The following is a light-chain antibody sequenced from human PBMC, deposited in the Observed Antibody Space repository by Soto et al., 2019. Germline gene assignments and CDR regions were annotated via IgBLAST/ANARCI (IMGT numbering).Light chain of an antibody. CDR3: QQRRNWLT. CDR2: DAS. CDR1: QSVSSY. J-gene: IGKJ4*01. V-gene: IGKV3-11*01. Sequence: EIVLTQSPATLSLSPGERATLSCRASQSVSSYLAWYQQKPGQAPRLLIYDASNRATGIPARFSGSGSGTYFTFSISSLEPEDFAVYYCQQRRNWLTFGGGTKVEIK.